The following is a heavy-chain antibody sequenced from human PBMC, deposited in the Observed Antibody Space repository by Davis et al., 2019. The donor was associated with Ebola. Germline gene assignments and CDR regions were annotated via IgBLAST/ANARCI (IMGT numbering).Heavy chain of an antibody. Sequence: PGGSLRLSCAASGFTFSSYAMHWVRQAPGKGLEWVAVISYDGSNKYYADSVKGRFTISRDNSKNTRYLQMNSLRAEDTAVYYCARVERRDGYNFRYYFDYWGQGTLVTVSS. D-gene: IGHD5-24*01. V-gene: IGHV3-30-3*01. CDR1: GFTFSSYA. J-gene: IGHJ4*02. CDR3: ARVERRDGYNFRYYFDY. CDR2: ISYDGSNK.